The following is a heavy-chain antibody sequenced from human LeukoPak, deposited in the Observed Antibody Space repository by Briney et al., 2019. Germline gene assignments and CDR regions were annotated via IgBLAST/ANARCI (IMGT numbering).Heavy chain of an antibody. J-gene: IGHJ3*02. CDR2: IRNDGSND. V-gene: IGHV3-30*02. CDR1: GFTFSNYG. CDR3: ARDQKVEQWLDTDAFDI. D-gene: IGHD6-19*01. Sequence: GGSLRLSCVASGFTFSNYGMNWVRQAPGKGLEWVAYIRNDGSNDYYADSVKGRFTVSRDNSKNTLYLQVNSLRAEDTAVYYCARDQKVEQWLDTDAFDIWGQGTMVTVSS.